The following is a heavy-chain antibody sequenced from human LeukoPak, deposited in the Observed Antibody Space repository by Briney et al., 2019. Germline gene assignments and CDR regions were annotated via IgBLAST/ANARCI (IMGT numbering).Heavy chain of an antibody. D-gene: IGHD3-22*01. V-gene: IGHV3-23*01. CDR3: AKELHYYDSSGYYYSPYYFDY. CDR2: ISGSGGST. J-gene: IGHJ4*02. CDR1: GFTFSSYG. Sequence: GGSLRLSCAASGFTFSSYGMSWVRQAPGKGLEWVSAISGSGGSTYYADSVKGRFTISRDNSKNTLYLQMNSLRAEDTAVYYCAKELHYYDSSGYYYSPYYFDYWGQGTLVTVSS.